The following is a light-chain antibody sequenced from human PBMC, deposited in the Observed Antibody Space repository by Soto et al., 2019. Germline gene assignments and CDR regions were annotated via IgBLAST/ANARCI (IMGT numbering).Light chain of an antibody. CDR1: QDINSY. CDR2: GAS. CDR3: QQLNSYSTFT. V-gene: IGKV1-9*01. J-gene: IGKJ3*01. Sequence: DIQLTQSPSFLSASVGDRVTITCRASQDINSYLAWYQQKPGKAPKLLIFGASSLQSGVPFRFSGSGSRTEFTLTISSLQPEDFATYYCQQLNSYSTFTFGPGTKVDI.